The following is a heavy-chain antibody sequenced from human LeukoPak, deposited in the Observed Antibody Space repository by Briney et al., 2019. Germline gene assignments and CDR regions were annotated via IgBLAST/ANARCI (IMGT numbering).Heavy chain of an antibody. CDR2: ISSSGSTI. CDR1: GFTFSSYE. Sequence: GGSLRLSCAASGFTFSSYEMNWVRQAPGKGLEWVSYISSSGSTIYYADSVKGRFTISRDNAKNSLYLQMNSLRAEDTAVYYCARIHGGYPFDYWGQGTLVTVSS. CDR3: ARIHGGYPFDY. V-gene: IGHV3-48*03. D-gene: IGHD2-15*01. J-gene: IGHJ4*02.